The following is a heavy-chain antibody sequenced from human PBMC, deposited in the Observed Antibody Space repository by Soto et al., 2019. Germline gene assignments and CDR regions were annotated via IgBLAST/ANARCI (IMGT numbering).Heavy chain of an antibody. CDR2: ISSNGVGT. CDR3: ARRARPDFYYMDV. CDR1: GFTLSGYA. D-gene: IGHD6-6*01. J-gene: IGHJ6*03. V-gene: IGHV3-64*01. Sequence: EVQLAESGGGLAQPGGSLRLSCAASGFTLSGYAMDWVRQAPGKGLEYVSGISSNGVGTYYANSVQGRFTISRDNSKNTVYLPMGSLRPEDMAVYYCARRARPDFYYMDVWGKWTTVTVSS.